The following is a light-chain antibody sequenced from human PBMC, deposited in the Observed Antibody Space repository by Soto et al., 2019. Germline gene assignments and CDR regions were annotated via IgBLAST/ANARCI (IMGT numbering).Light chain of an antibody. CDR2: DAS. Sequence: DIQMTQSPSTLSASVGDRVTITCRASQSISSWLAWYQQKPGKAPKLLIYDASSLESGVPSRFSGSGSGTKFTLTISSLQPDDFATYYCQQYNSYPATFGQGTRLEIK. V-gene: IGKV1-5*01. J-gene: IGKJ5*01. CDR3: QQYNSYPAT. CDR1: QSISSW.